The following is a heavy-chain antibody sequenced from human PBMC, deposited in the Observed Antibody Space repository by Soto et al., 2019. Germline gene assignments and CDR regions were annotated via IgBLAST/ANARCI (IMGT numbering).Heavy chain of an antibody. Sequence: XGSRRLSCAASGVTFSDYGIHWVRQTPGKGLDWVAGILNDGRNKYYADSVKGRFTISRDNSKNSVYLQMNSLRAEDTAVYYCAKFIAVAPGWLDNGGQSRVVTVSS. CDR2: ILNDGRNK. CDR1: GVTFSDYG. D-gene: IGHD6-19*01. J-gene: IGHJ1*01. CDR3: AKFIAVAPGWLDN. V-gene: IGHV3-33*06.